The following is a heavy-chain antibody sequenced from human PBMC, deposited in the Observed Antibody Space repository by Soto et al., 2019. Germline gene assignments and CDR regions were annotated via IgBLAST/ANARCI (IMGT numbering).Heavy chain of an antibody. Sequence: EVQLVESGGGLVQPGGSLRLSCAASGVTVSSNYMSWSRQAPGKGLEWVSVIYSGGSTYYADSVKGRFTISRDNSKNTLYLQMNCLRAEDTAVYYCARHGYDYGGGYFDYWGQGTLVTVSS. CDR1: GVTVSSNY. D-gene: IGHD5-18*01. J-gene: IGHJ4*02. V-gene: IGHV3-66*04. CDR2: IYSGGST. CDR3: ARHGYDYGGGYFDY.